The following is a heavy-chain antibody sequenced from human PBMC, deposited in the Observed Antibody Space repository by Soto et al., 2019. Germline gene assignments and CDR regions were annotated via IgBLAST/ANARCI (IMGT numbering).Heavy chain of an antibody. CDR1: GGSISSYY. J-gene: IGHJ2*01. D-gene: IGHD4-17*01. CDR2: IYYSGST. CDR3: ARDTVTTLYWYFDL. Sequence: PWETLSLTCTVSGGSISSYYWSWIRQPPGKGLEWIGYIYYSGSTNYNPSLKSRVTIPVDTSKNQFSLKLSSVTAADTAVYYCARDTVTTLYWYFDLWGRGTLVTVSS. V-gene: IGHV4-59*01.